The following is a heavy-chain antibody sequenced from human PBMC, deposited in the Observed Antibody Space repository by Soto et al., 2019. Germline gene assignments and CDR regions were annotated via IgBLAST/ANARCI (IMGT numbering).Heavy chain of an antibody. J-gene: IGHJ4*02. V-gene: IGHV4-39*07. CDR2: IYYSGST. CDR3: TRGISMMVAVQEDAPDKYYFDS. Sequence: KTSETLSLTCTVSGGSISSSSYYWGWIRQPPGKGLEWIGSIYYSGSTYYNPSLKSRVTISVDTSKNQFSLKLRSLTAADTAVYYCTRGISMMVAVQEDAPDKYYFDSWGQGTLVTVSS. D-gene: IGHD3-22*01. CDR1: GGSISSSSYY.